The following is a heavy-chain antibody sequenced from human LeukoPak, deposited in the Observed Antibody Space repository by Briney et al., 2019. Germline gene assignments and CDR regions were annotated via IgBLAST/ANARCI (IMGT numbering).Heavy chain of an antibody. J-gene: IGHJ6*03. D-gene: IGHD2-15*01. CDR3: ASILRVVAATVTYYYYYYMDV. V-gene: IGHV4-39*01. CDR2: IYYSGST. Sequence: PSETLSLTCTVSGGSISSSSYYWGWIRQPPGKGLEWIGSIYYSGSTYYNPSLKSRVTISVDTSKNQFSLKLSSVTAADTAVYYCASILRVVAATVTYYYYYYMDVWGKGTTVTVYS. CDR1: GGSISSSSYY.